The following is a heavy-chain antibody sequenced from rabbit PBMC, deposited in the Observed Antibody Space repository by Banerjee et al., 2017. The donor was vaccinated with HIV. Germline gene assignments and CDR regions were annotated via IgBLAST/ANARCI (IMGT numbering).Heavy chain of an antibody. V-gene: IGHV1S45*01. CDR1: GFDFSSYA. Sequence: QEQLKESGGGLVQPGGSLKLSCKASGFDFSSYAITWVRQAPGKGLEWIACIDAGSSGTTYYASWAKGRFTISEPSSTTVTLQMTSLTAADTATYFCARDANDYYVYFVLWGQGTLVTVS. CDR3: ARDANDYYVYFVL. D-gene: IGHD1-1*01. J-gene: IGHJ4*01. CDR2: IDAGSSGTT.